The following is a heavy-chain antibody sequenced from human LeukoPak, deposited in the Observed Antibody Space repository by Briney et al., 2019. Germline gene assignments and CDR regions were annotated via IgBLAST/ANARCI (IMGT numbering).Heavy chain of an antibody. CDR1: GYSFTSYW. CDR3: ARQVCSSTSCYAWDWFDP. CDR2: IYPGDSDT. Sequence: GESLKISCKGSGYSFTSYWIGWVRQMPGKGLEWMGIIYPGDSDTRYSPSFQGQVTISADKSISTAYLQWSSLKASDTAMYYCARQVCSSTSCYAWDWFDPWGQGTLVTVSS. D-gene: IGHD2-2*01. J-gene: IGHJ5*02. V-gene: IGHV5-51*01.